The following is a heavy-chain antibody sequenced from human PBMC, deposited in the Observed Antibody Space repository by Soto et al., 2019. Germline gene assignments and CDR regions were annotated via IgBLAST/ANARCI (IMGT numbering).Heavy chain of an antibody. J-gene: IGHJ4*02. Sequence: QVHLVESGGGVVQPGRSLRLSCAASGFTFNTYGMHWVRQAPGKGLEWVTVISYDGSSQNYADSVKGRFTISRDNSNNTLYLQMNSLRAEDTAVYYCAKDRGSGWYNFPAPIDSWGQGTLVTVSS. V-gene: IGHV3-30*18. CDR1: GFTFNTYG. CDR2: ISYDGSSQ. D-gene: IGHD6-19*01. CDR3: AKDRGSGWYNFPAPIDS.